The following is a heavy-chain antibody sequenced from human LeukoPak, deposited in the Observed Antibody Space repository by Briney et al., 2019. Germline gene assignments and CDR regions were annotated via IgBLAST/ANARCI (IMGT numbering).Heavy chain of an antibody. CDR3: ARDIAAAGTGYAFDI. Sequence: ASETLSLTCTVSGGSISSSSYYWGWIRQPPGKGLEWIGSIYYSGSTYYNPSLKSRVTISVDTSKNQFSLKLSSVTAADTAVYFCARDIAAAGTGYAFDIWGQGTMVTVSS. J-gene: IGHJ3*02. CDR2: IYYSGST. D-gene: IGHD6-13*01. V-gene: IGHV4-39*07. CDR1: GGSISSSSYY.